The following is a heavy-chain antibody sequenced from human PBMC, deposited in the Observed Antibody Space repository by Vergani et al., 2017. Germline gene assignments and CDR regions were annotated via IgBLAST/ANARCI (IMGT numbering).Heavy chain of an antibody. CDR1: GYTFTSYG. V-gene: IGHV1-2*02. Sequence: QVQLVQSGAEVKKPGASVKVSCKASGYTFTSYGISWVRQAPGQGLEWMGWINPNSEGTNYAQKFQGRVTMTRDTSISTAYMELSRLRSDDTAVYYCARASLWFGESIDAFDIWGQGTMVTVSS. CDR3: ARASLWFGESIDAFDI. CDR2: INPNSEGT. J-gene: IGHJ3*02. D-gene: IGHD3-10*01.